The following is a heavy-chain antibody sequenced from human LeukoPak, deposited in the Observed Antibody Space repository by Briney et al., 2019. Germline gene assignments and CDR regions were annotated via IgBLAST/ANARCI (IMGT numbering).Heavy chain of an antibody. V-gene: IGHV1-69*05. CDR3: AMFNRRFLEWLFAPPDYYYYYMDV. CDR1: GGTFSSYA. CDR2: IIPIFGTA. Sequence: SVKVSCKASGGTFSSYAISWVRQAPGQGLEWMGGIIPIFGTANYAQKFQGRVTITTDESTSTAYMELSSLRSEDTAVYYCAMFNRRFLEWLFAPPDYYYYYMDVWGKGTTVTVSS. J-gene: IGHJ6*03. D-gene: IGHD3-3*01.